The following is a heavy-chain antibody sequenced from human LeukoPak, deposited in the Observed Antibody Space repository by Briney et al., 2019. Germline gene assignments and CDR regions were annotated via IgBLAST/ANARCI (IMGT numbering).Heavy chain of an antibody. J-gene: IGHJ4*02. CDR2: IYYSGST. CDR3: ARHINSGFDY. Sequence: SETLSLTCTVSGGSISGSFWSWIRQPPGKGLEWIGYIYYSGSTNYHPPLKSRLTISVDTSKNQLSLQLSSVTAADSAVYYCARHINSGFDYWGQGTLVTVSS. D-gene: IGHD6-19*01. CDR1: GGSISGSF. V-gene: IGHV4-59*08.